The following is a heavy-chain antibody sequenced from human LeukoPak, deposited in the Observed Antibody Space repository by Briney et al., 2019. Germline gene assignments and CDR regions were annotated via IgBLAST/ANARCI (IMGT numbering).Heavy chain of an antibody. D-gene: IGHD7-27*01. V-gene: IGHV3-11*01. J-gene: IGHJ4*02. CDR3: ARRTLGTFDY. CDR1: GFTFSDYY. Sequence: PGGSLRLSCAASGFTFSDYYMSWLRQAPGKGLEWVSYVSSGGDTIYYADSVKGRFTISRDNAKNSLYLQMNSLRAEDTAVYYCARRTLGTFDYWGQGTLVTVSS. CDR2: VSSGGDTI.